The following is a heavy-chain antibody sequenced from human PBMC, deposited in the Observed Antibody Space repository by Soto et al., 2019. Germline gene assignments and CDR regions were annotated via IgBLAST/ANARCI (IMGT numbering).Heavy chain of an antibody. D-gene: IGHD3-22*01. CDR3: VKAREGDYYDSSGYYSDY. CDR1: GFTFSSYA. V-gene: IGHV3-23*01. J-gene: IGHJ4*02. CDR2: ISGSGGST. Sequence: EVQLLESGGGLVQPGGSLRLSCAASGFTFSSYAMSWVRQAPGKGLEWVSAISGSGGSTYYADSVKGRFTISRDNSKNTLYLQMNSLRAEDTAVYYCVKAREGDYYDSSGYYSDYWGQGTLVTVSS.